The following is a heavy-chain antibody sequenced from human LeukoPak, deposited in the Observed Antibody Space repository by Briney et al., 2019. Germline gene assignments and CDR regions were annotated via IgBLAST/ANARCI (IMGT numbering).Heavy chain of an antibody. Sequence: PGGSLRLSCTASGFAFDEHGMSWVRQVPGKGLEWVCGINWSGGSTGYADPLRGRFTISRDNAKNSLYLQMDSLRAEDTALYYCARAPITSPFYFDYWGQGTLVTVSS. CDR1: GFAFDEHG. D-gene: IGHD2-2*01. J-gene: IGHJ4*02. V-gene: IGHV3-20*04. CDR2: INWSGGST. CDR3: ARAPITSPFYFDY.